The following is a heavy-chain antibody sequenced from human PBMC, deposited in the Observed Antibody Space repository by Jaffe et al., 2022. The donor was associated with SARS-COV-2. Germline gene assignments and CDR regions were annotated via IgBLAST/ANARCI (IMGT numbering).Heavy chain of an antibody. J-gene: IGHJ6*02. CDR2: MNPNSGNT. V-gene: IGHV1-8*01. CDR1: GYTFTSYD. CDR3: ARPPHGYYYYYYGMDV. D-gene: IGHD3-10*01. Sequence: QVQLVQSGAEVKKPGASVKVSCKASGYTFTSYDINWVRQATGQGLEWMGWMNPNSGNTGYAQKFQGRVTMTRNTSISTAYMELSSLRSEDTAVYYCARPPHGYYYYYYGMDVWGQGTTVTVSS.